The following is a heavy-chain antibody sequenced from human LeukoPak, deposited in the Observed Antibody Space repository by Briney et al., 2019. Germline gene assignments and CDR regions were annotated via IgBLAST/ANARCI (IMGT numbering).Heavy chain of an antibody. CDR2: ISGSGGIT. J-gene: IGHJ6*02. CDR1: GFTFSSYA. Sequence: GGSLRLSCAASGFTFSSYAMSWARQAPGKGPQWVSAISGSGGITYYADSVKGRFAISRDNSKNTLYLQMNSLRAEDTAVYYCAKGGYCSGGTCYPMDVWGQGTTVTVSS. D-gene: IGHD2-15*01. CDR3: AKGGYCSGGTCYPMDV. V-gene: IGHV3-23*01.